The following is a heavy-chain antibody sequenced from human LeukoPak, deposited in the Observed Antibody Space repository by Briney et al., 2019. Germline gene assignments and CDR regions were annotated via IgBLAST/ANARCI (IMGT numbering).Heavy chain of an antibody. CDR2: ISGRGDFT. CDR3: ARGGLSTYFDF. J-gene: IGHJ4*02. V-gene: IGHV3-23*01. Sequence: PGGSLRLSCAASGFTFSSYTMSWVRQSPGKGLERVSGISGRGDFTYYADSVKGRFTISRDNSKNTLYLQMNSLRAEDTAVYYCARGGLSTYFDFWGQGTLVTVSS. CDR1: GFTFSSYT.